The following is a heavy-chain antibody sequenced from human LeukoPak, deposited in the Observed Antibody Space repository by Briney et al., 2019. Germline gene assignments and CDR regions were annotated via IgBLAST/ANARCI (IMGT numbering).Heavy chain of an antibody. V-gene: IGHV4-59*01. J-gene: IGHJ4*02. CDR2: IYHTGST. CDR1: GGSISGFY. Sequence: SETLSLTCTVSGGSISGFYWSWIRQSPGKGLEWIGYIYHTGSTSYSPSLKSRVTISADTSQNQFSLRLSSVTAADTAVYYCASRKLGNDYWGQGTLVTVSS. D-gene: IGHD7-27*01. CDR3: ASRKLGNDY.